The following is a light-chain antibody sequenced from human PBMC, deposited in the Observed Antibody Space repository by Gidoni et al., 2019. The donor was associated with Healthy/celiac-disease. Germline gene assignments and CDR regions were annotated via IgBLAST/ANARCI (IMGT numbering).Light chain of an antibody. Sequence: AIQLTQSPSSLSASVGDRVTITCRASQGISSALAWYQQKPGKAPKLLIYDASSLESGVPSRFSGSGSGTDFTLTISSLQPEDFATYYCQQFNSYPSWTFSQGTKVEIK. CDR2: DAS. CDR1: QGISSA. J-gene: IGKJ1*01. V-gene: IGKV1-13*02. CDR3: QQFNSYPSWT.